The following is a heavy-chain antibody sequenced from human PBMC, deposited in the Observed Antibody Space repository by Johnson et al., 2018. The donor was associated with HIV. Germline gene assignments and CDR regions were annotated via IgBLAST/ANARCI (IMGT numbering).Heavy chain of an antibody. CDR2: ISYDGSNK. J-gene: IGHJ3*02. CDR1: GFTFSSYG. Sequence: QVQLVESGGGVVQPGRSLRLSCAASGFTFSSYGMHWVRQAPGKGLEWVAVISYDGSNKYYVDSVKGRFIISRDNSKNTLYLQMNSLRAEDTAVYYCARAIVTPDEVAFDIWGQGTLVTVSS. CDR3: ARAIVTPDEVAFDI. D-gene: IGHD5-18*01. V-gene: IGHV3-30*03.